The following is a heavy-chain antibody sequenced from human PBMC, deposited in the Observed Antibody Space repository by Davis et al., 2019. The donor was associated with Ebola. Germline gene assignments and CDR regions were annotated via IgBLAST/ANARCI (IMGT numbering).Heavy chain of an antibody. CDR2: INSDGSST. V-gene: IGHV3-74*01. CDR3: ARVITGGGYCISTSCPRQSDV. J-gene: IGHJ6*02. CDR1: GFTFSRYN. Sequence: GESLKISYAASGFTFSRYNMNWVRQAPGKGLVWVSRINSDGSSTSYADSVKGRFTISRDNAKNSLYLQMNSLRAEDTAVYYCARVITGGGYCISTSCPRQSDVWGQGTTVTVSS. D-gene: IGHD2-2*01.